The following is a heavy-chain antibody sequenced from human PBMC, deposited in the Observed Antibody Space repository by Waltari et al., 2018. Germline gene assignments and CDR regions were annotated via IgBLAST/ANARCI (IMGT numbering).Heavy chain of an antibody. CDR3: ARDWALDI. Sequence: EVRLVESGGNLVQPGGSLRLSCAASGFSFSSYWISWVRQVPGKGLEWVASIKQDGSEKYYVDSVKGRFTGSRDNAKNSLYLQMDSLRAEDTAVYYCARDWALDIWGQGTMVTVSS. V-gene: IGHV3-7*01. CDR1: GFSFSSYW. CDR2: IKQDGSEK. J-gene: IGHJ3*02.